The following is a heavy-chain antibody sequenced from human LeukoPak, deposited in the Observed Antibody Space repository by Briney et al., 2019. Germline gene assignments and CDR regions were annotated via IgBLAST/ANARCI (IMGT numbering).Heavy chain of an antibody. CDR3: ATYRQVLLPFES. J-gene: IGHJ4*02. Sequence: GGSLRLSCAASGFTFSSYGMSWVRQAPGKGLEWVSSIFPSGGEIHYADSVRGRFTISRDNSKSTLSLQMNSLRAEDTAIYYCATYRQVLLPFESWGQGTLVTVSS. CDR2: IFPSGGEI. V-gene: IGHV3-23*01. CDR1: GFTFSSYG. D-gene: IGHD2-8*02.